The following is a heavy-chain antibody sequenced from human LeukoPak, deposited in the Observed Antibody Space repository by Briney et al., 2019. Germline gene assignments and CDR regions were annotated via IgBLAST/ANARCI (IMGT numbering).Heavy chain of an antibody. J-gene: IGHJ4*02. CDR2: IIPIFGTA. V-gene: IGHV1-69*05. CDR1: GGTFSSYA. Sequence: SVKVSCKASGGTFSSYAISWVRQAPGQGLEWMGGIIPIFGTANYAQKFQGRVTITTDESTSTAYMELSSLRSEDTAVYYCAMGGDCGGDRYGVPFDYWGQGTLVTVSS. CDR3: AMGGDCGGDRYGVPFDY. D-gene: IGHD2-21*02.